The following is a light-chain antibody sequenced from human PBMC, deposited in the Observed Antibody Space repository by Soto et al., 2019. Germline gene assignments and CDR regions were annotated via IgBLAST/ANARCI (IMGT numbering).Light chain of an antibody. J-gene: IGLJ1*01. CDR1: SSDVGGYNY. V-gene: IGLV2-14*01. CDR3: SSYTSSSTHNYV. CDR2: DVS. Sequence: QSVLTQPASVSGSPGQSITISCTGTSSDVGGYNYVSWYQQHPGKAPKLMIYDVSNRPSGVCNRFSGSKSGNTASLTISGLQAEDEADYYCSSYTSSSTHNYVFGTGTKLTVL.